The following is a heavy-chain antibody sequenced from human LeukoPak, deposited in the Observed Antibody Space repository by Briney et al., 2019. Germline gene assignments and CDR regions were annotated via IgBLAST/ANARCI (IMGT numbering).Heavy chain of an antibody. CDR3: AKLISPYDY. CDR1: GFTFSSYS. J-gene: IGHJ4*02. V-gene: IGHV3-21*01. D-gene: IGHD5-24*01. CDR2: ISSSSSYI. Sequence: GGSLRLSCAASGFTFSSYSMNWVRQAPGKGLEWVSSISSSSSYIYYADTVKGRFTVSRDNSKNTLYLQMNNLRAEDTAVYYCAKLISPYDYWGRGILVTVSS.